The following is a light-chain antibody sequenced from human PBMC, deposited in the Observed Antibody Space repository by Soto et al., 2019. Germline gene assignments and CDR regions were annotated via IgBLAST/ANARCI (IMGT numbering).Light chain of an antibody. J-gene: IGLJ2*01. V-gene: IGLV2-14*03. CDR1: YSDVGGYNY. CDR3: SSYTGSSARVV. Sequence: QSVLIQPASVSGSPGQSITISCTGTYSDVGGYNYVSWYQQHPGKAPKLMIYDVSDRPSGVSNRFSGSKSGNTASLTISGLQAEDEADYYCSSYTGSSARVVFGGGTQLTVL. CDR2: DVS.